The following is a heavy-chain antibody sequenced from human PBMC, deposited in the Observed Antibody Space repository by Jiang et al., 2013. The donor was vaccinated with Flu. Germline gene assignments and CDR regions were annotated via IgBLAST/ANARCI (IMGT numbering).Heavy chain of an antibody. CDR1: GFIFSNYA. Sequence: LLESGGGLVQPGGSLRLSCAASGFIFSNYAMSWVRQAPGKGLEWVSAIIGSGANTFYADSVKGRFTISRDNSKNTVYLEMNSLKVEDTAVYYCGSRWWDWGQGTLVTVSS. D-gene: IGHD2-15*01. CDR2: IIGSGANT. V-gene: IGHV3-23*01. J-gene: IGHJ4*02. CDR3: GSRWWD.